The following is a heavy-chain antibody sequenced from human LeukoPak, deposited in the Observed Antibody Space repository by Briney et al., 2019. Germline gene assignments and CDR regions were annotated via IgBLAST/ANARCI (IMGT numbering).Heavy chain of an antibody. V-gene: IGHV3-15*01. Sequence: GGSLRLSCAASGFGFTFSKYGMTWARHAPGKGLEWVGRIRSKTDGGTTDYAAPVKGRFTISRDDSKNTLYLQMNSLKTEDTAVYYCSTKSYSSGWFWGQGTLVTVSS. J-gene: IGHJ4*02. CDR1: GFGFTFSKYG. D-gene: IGHD6-19*01. CDR2: IRSKTDGGTT. CDR3: STKSYSSGWF.